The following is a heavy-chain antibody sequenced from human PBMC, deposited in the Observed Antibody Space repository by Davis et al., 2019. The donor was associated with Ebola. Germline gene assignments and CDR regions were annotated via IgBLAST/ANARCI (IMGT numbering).Heavy chain of an antibody. D-gene: IGHD4-11*01. Sequence: GESLKISCATSRLTFGRFWMNWVRQAPGQRLEWVANISPDGSERKYVDSAKGRFTISRDNADNSVYLQMNSLRVEDTAVYYCVAYSYSVGIYWGQGTLVTVSS. CDR3: VAYSYSVGIY. J-gene: IGHJ4*02. CDR1: RLTFGRFW. CDR2: ISPDGSER. V-gene: IGHV3-7*01.